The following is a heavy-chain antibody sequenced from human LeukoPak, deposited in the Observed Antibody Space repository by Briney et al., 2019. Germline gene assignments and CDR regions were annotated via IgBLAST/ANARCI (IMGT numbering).Heavy chain of an antibody. Sequence: ASVKVSCKASGYTFTSYDINWVRQATGQGLEWMGWMNPNSGNTGYAQKFQGRVTMTRNTSISTAYMELSSLRSEDTAVYYCARGTTGYFDWLLCHRGSCYFDYWGQGTLVTVSS. CDR2: MNPNSGNT. CDR1: GYTFTSYD. CDR3: ARGTTGYFDWLLCHRGSCYFDY. D-gene: IGHD3-9*01. J-gene: IGHJ4*02. V-gene: IGHV1-8*01.